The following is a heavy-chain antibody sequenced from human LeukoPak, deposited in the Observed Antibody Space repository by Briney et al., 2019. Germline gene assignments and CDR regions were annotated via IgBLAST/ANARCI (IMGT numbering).Heavy chain of an antibody. J-gene: IGHJ4*02. CDR1: GITFSRYW. CDR2: TKGDESAK. D-gene: IGHD1-14*01. CDR3: AKVPE. Sequence: GGSLRLSCAGSGITFSRYWMSWVRQAPGKGLEWVANTKGDESAKNYADSVKGRFTISRDNSKNTLYLQMNSLRAEDTAVYYCAKVPEWGQGTLVTVSS. V-gene: IGHV3-7*05.